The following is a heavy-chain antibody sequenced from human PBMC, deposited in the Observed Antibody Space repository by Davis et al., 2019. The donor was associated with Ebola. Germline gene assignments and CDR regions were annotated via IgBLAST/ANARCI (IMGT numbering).Heavy chain of an antibody. CDR2: IYPGDSDT. Sequence: PGGSLRLSCKGSGYSFTSYWIGWVRQMPGKGLEWMGIIYPGDSDTRYSPSFQGQVTISADKSISTAYLQWSSLKASDTAMYYCARRGYDFPNWFDPWGQGTLVTVSS. CDR3: ARRGYDFPNWFDP. CDR1: GYSFTSYW. J-gene: IGHJ5*02. D-gene: IGHD5-12*01. V-gene: IGHV5-51*01.